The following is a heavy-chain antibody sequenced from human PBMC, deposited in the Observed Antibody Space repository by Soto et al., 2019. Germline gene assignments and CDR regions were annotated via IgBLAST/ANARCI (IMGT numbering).Heavy chain of an antibody. J-gene: IGHJ3*02. CDR3: ARDPPVAYGFGGFDI. Sequence: PSETLSLTCTVSGGSISSYYWSWIRQPPGKGLEWIGYIYYSGSTNYNPSLKSRVTISADTSKNQFSLKLSSVTAADTAVYYCARDPPVAYGFGGFDIWGQGTMVTVSS. D-gene: IGHD6-19*01. V-gene: IGHV4-59*01. CDR2: IYYSGST. CDR1: GGSISSYY.